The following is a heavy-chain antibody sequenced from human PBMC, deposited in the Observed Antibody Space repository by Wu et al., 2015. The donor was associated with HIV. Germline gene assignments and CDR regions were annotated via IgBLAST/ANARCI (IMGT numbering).Heavy chain of an antibody. CDR3: ARGETVYYDSGSYEYFDL. Sequence: QVQLVQSGAEVKKPGASVKVSCKASGYTFTNYDINWVRQATGQGLEWMGWMNPNSGNTGYAQKFQGKVTMTRNTSISTAYMELSSLRSEDTAIYYCARGETVYYDSGSYEYFDLWGRGTLVTVSS. V-gene: IGHV1-8*01. J-gene: IGHJ2*01. CDR2: MNPNSGNT. D-gene: IGHD3-10*01. CDR1: GYTFTNYD.